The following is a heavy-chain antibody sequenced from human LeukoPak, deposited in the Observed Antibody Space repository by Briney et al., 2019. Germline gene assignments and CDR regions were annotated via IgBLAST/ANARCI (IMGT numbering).Heavy chain of an antibody. CDR3: ARSDGDYYDSSGYYIDY. D-gene: IGHD3-22*01. Sequence: GGSLRLSCEASGFTITYYWMSWIRQAPGKGLEWVSYISSSGSTIYYADSVKGRFTISRDNAKNSLYLQMNSLRAEDTAVYYCARSDGDYYDSSGYYIDYWGQGTLVTVSS. CDR1: GFTITYYW. J-gene: IGHJ4*02. CDR2: ISSSGSTI. V-gene: IGHV3-11*01.